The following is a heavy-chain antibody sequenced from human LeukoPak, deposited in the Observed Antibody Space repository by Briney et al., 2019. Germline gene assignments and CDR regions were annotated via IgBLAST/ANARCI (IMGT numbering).Heavy chain of an antibody. Sequence: SETLSLTCTVSGYSISSGYYWGWIRQPPGKGLEWIGSIYTSGSTNYNPSLKSRVTISVDTSKNQFSLKLSSVTAADTAVYYCARAGYCGGDCSNWFDPWGQGTLVTVSS. J-gene: IGHJ5*02. CDR1: GYSISSGYY. CDR2: IYTSGST. V-gene: IGHV4-38-2*02. D-gene: IGHD2-21*02. CDR3: ARAGYCGGDCSNWFDP.